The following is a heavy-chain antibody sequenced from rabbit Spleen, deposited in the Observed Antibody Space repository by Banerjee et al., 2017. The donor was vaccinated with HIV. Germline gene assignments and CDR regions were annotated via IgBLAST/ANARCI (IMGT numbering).Heavy chain of an antibody. CDR2: IYPITETT. Sequence: QLEESGGRLVQPGGFLTLSCKAYGFTISNYWMNWVRQAPGKGLEWIGIIYPITETTYYANWVNGRFTISSDNAQNTVDLQMNSLTAADTATYFCARGVYDDYDTYYFDLWGPGTLVTVS. D-gene: IGHD2-1*01. CDR1: GFTISNYW. V-gene: IGHV1S7*01. J-gene: IGHJ4*01. CDR3: ARGVYDDYDTYYFDL.